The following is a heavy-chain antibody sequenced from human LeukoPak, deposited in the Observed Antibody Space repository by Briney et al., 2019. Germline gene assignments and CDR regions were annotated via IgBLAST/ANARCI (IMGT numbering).Heavy chain of an antibody. CDR3: ARMTTVWYFDL. D-gene: IGHD4-11*01. V-gene: IGHV4-39*01. J-gene: IGHJ2*01. Sequence: SETLSLTCTVSGGSISSISSNHYYWGWVRQPPGKGLEWIGSIYYSGNTYYNPSLKSRVTISVDTSKNQFSLKLSSVTAADTAVYYCARMTTVWYFDLWGRGTLVTVSS. CDR1: GGSISSISSNHYY. CDR2: IYYSGNT.